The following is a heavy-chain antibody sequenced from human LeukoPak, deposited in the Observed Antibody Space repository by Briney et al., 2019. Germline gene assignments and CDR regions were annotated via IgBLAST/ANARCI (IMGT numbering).Heavy chain of an antibody. Sequence: SETLSLTCTVSGGSISSSSYYWGWIRQPPGKGLEWIGSIYYSGSTYYNPSLKSRVTISVDTSKNQFSLKLSSVTAADTAVYYCARECGDSSSSGWFDPWGQGTLVTVSS. CDR1: GGSISSSSYY. CDR3: ARECGDSSSSGWFDP. CDR2: IYYSGST. D-gene: IGHD6-6*01. J-gene: IGHJ5*02. V-gene: IGHV4-39*07.